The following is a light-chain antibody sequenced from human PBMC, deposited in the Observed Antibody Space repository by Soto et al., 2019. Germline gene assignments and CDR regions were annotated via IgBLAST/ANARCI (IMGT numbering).Light chain of an antibody. Sequence: EIVLTQSPGTLSLSPGERATLSCRASQSVSSNSLAWYQQKPGQAPRFLIYGASHRAIGIPDRFSGSGSGTDFTLTISRLEPEDCAVYYCLQYSNSPFTFGPGTKVDI. CDR2: GAS. V-gene: IGKV3-20*01. J-gene: IGKJ3*01. CDR3: LQYSNSPFT. CDR1: QSVSSNS.